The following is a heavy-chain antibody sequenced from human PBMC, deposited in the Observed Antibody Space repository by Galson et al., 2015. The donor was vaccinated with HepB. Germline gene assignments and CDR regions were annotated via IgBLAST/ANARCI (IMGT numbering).Heavy chain of an antibody. Sequence: SLRLSCAASGFIFSSFGLHWVRQAPGKGLEWVAFIRLDGSNGYYADSVKGRFPIPRDSSRNTLYLQMNSLRPGDTAVYYCARDALEGVVPTTFPCCYAMDVWGQGTTVTVSS. CDR2: IRLDGSNG. J-gene: IGHJ6*02. CDR3: ARDALEGVVPTTFPCCYAMDV. D-gene: IGHD2/OR15-2a*01. V-gene: IGHV3-30*02. CDR1: GFIFSSFG.